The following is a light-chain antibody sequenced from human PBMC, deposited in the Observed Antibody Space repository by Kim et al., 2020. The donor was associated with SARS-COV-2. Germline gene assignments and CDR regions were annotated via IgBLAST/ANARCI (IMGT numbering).Light chain of an antibody. V-gene: IGKV3-11*01. CDR2: GAS. J-gene: IGKJ4*01. CDR3: QQHSNWPPT. Sequence: VSPGERATLSCRASQSVSNSLAWYQQRPGQAPRLLIYGASNRATGIPARFSGSGSGTDFTLTISSLEPEDFAVYYCQQHSNWPPTFGGGTKVDIK. CDR1: QSVSNS.